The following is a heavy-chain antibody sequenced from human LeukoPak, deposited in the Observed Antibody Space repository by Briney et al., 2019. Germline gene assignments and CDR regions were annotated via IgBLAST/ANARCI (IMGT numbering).Heavy chain of an antibody. D-gene: IGHD3-10*01. Sequence: PGGSLRLSCAASGFTSSTYSMSWVRDAPGKGLEWVSAIRGGGGDTYYADSVKGRFTISRDNSKATLSLQMNSLRAEDTAVYYCAKISWDGRGSFYWGQGTLVTVSS. CDR1: GFTSSTYS. J-gene: IGHJ4*02. V-gene: IGHV3-23*01. CDR2: IRGGGGDT. CDR3: AKISWDGRGSFY.